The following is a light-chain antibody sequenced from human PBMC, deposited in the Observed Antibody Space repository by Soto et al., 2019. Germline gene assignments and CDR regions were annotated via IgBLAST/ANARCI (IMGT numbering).Light chain of an antibody. CDR1: QDIGNF. Sequence: DIQMTQSPSSLSASVGDSVTITCQASQDIGNFLNWYQQRPGQAPKLLIYDVSNLQSVFPSRYSGSGSGTHFSLTIRSLEPEDVAICFCQHYSTPVLTFGGGTKVEIK. V-gene: IGKV1-33*01. J-gene: IGKJ4*01. CDR3: QHYSTPVLT. CDR2: DVS.